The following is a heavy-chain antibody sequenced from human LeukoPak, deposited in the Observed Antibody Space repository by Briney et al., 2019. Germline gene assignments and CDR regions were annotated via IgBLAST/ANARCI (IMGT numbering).Heavy chain of an antibody. CDR3: ASIIGRGSGWHAFDY. D-gene: IGHD6-19*01. CDR1: GFSFASYW. J-gene: IGHJ4*02. CDR2: IYPGGSDT. V-gene: IGHV5-51*01. Sequence: GESLKISCKGSGFSFASYWIGWVRQMPGRGLEWMGVIYPGGSDTRYSPSFQGQVTISADKSITTAYLQCSSLKASDTAMYYCASIIGRGSGWHAFDYWGQGTLVTVSS.